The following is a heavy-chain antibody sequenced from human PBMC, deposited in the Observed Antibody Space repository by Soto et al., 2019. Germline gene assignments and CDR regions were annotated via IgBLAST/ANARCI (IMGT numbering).Heavy chain of an antibody. Sequence: ASVKVSCKASGYTFTSYGISWVRQAPGQGLEWMGWISAYNGNTNYAQKLQGRVTMTTDTSTSTAYMELRSLRSDDTAVYYCGRIVVVPAANTAHFDYWGQGTLVTVSS. CDR1: GYTFTSYG. D-gene: IGHD2-2*01. CDR3: GRIVVVPAANTAHFDY. J-gene: IGHJ4*02. CDR2: ISAYNGNT. V-gene: IGHV1-18*01.